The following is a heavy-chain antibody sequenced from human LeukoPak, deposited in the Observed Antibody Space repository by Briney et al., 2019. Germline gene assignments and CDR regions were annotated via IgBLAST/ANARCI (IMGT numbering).Heavy chain of an antibody. J-gene: IGHJ6*02. V-gene: IGHV3-73*01. D-gene: IGHD6-13*01. CDR1: RFTFSGSA. Sequence: GGSLRLSCAASRFTFSGSAMHWVRQASGKGLEWVGRIRSKANSYATAYAASVKGRFTISRDDSKNTAYLQMNSLKTEDTAVYYCTRHPVAAANYGMDVWGQGTTVTVSS. CDR2: IRSKANSYAT. CDR3: TRHPVAAANYGMDV.